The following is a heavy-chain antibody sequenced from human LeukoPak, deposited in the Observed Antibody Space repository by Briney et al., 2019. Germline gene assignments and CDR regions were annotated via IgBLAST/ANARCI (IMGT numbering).Heavy chain of an antibody. D-gene: IGHD2-15*01. J-gene: IGHJ4*02. CDR2: INHSGST. Sequence: SETLSLTCAVYGGSFCGYYWSWIRQPPGKGLEWIGEINHSGSTNYNPSLKSRVTISVDTSKNQFSLKLSSVTAADTAVYYCARSRKWSGFGYWGQGTLVTVSS. CDR1: GGSFCGYY. V-gene: IGHV4-34*01. CDR3: ARSRKWSGFGY.